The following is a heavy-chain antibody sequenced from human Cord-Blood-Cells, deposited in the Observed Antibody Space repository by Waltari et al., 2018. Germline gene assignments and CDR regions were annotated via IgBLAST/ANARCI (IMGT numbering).Heavy chain of an antibody. CDR2: ITYDESKR. CDR3: AKDRGDWN. D-gene: IGHD1-1*01. Sequence: QVQLVESGGAVVQPGRSLRLSCVASGFTFSSCGMHWVRQAPGKGMEGEAVITYDESKRYYADSLKRRITISRNNSKNTLYLQMNSLCAEDTAVYYCAKDRGDWNWGQGTLVTVSS. J-gene: IGHJ4*02. V-gene: IGHV3-30*18. CDR1: GFTFSSCG.